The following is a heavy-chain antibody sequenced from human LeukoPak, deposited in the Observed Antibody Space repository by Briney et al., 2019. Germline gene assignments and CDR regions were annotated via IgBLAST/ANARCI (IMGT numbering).Heavy chain of an antibody. CDR2: IKQEGSEK. Sequence: GGSLRLSCAATGFTFSSYWMSWVRQAPGKGLEWVANIKQEGSEKNYVDSVKGRFTISRDNAKNSLYLQMNSLRAEDTAVYYCARGGAAPDYWGQGTLVTVSS. J-gene: IGHJ4*02. D-gene: IGHD1-26*01. CDR1: GFTFSSYW. CDR3: ARGGAAPDY. V-gene: IGHV3-7*01.